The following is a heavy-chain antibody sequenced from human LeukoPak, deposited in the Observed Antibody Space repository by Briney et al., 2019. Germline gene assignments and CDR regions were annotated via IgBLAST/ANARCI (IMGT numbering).Heavy chain of an antibody. CDR2: IYYSGST. CDR1: NVSISSGSHY. D-gene: IGHD1-26*01. Sequence: SQTLSLTCTVSNVSISSGSHYWNWIRQPAGKGLEWIGYIYYSGSTNYNPSLKSRVTISVGTSKNQFSLKLSSVTAADTAVYYCARHGWSLGDYWGQGTLVTVSS. J-gene: IGHJ4*02. CDR3: ARHGWSLGDY. V-gene: IGHV4-61*09.